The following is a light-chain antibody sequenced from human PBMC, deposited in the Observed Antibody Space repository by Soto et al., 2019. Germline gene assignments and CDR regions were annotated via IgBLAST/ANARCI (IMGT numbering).Light chain of an antibody. J-gene: IGKJ1*01. CDR1: QSINSY. CDR3: QQSYSTHLT. Sequence: DIQMTQSPSSLSASVGDRVTITCRASQSINSYLNWYQQKPGKAPKLLIYAATSLQSGVPSRFTGSGSGTDFTLTISSLQAEDFATYYCQQSYSTHLTFGQGTKVEIK. CDR2: AAT. V-gene: IGKV1-39*01.